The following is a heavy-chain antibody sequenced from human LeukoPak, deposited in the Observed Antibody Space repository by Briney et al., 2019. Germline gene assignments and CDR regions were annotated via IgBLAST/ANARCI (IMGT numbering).Heavy chain of an antibody. V-gene: IGHV1-69*13. CDR1: GCTFSSYA. CDR3: AREQAVSTGGWFDP. CDR2: IIPIFGTA. J-gene: IGHJ5*02. Sequence: GASVNVSCKGSGCTFSSYAISWVRQAPGQGLEWMGGIIPIFGTANSAQKFQGRVTITADESTSTAYMELSSLRSEDTAVYYCAREQAVSTGGWFDPWGQGTLVTVS. D-gene: IGHD4-17*01.